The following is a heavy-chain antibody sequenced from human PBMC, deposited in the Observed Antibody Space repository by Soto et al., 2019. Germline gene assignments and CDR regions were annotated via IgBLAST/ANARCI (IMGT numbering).Heavy chain of an antibody. CDR2: ISYDGSNK. CDR1: GFTFSSYG. V-gene: IGHV3-30*18. CDR3: AKVRRAMGKGGGGDFDY. Sequence: QVQLVESGGGVVQPGRSLRLSCAASGFTFSSYGMHWVRQAPGKGLEWVAVISYDGSNKYYADSVKGRFTISRDNSKNTLYLQMNSLRAEDTAGYYCAKVRRAMGKGGGGDFDYWGQGTLVTVSS. J-gene: IGHJ4*02. D-gene: IGHD5-18*01.